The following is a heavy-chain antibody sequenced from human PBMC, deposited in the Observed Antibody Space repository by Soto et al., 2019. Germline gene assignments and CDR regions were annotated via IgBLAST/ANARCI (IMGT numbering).Heavy chain of an antibody. Sequence: ASVKVSCKTSGYTFTSYGITWVRQAPGQGLEWMGWITTDKGKTTYAQKFQGRVTMTTDISTSTAYMELRSLRSDDTAVYYCATRSPAFDYWGQGTLVTISS. J-gene: IGHJ4*02. CDR3: ATRSPAFDY. CDR2: ITTDKGKT. V-gene: IGHV1-18*01. CDR1: GYTFTSYG.